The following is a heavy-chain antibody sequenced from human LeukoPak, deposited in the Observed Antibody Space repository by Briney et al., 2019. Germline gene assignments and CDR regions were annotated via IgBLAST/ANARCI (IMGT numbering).Heavy chain of an antibody. V-gene: IGHV4-38-2*01. J-gene: IGHJ3*02. CDR3: AGTLGDIVVVAFDM. CDR1: GYSISSGYY. CDR2: IYHSGST. D-gene: IGHD2-21*01. Sequence: PSETLSLTCAVSGYSISSGYYWGCIRQPPGKVLEWIGSIYHSGSTYYNPSLKSRVTISVDTSKNQFSLKLSSVTHAYTAVYDCAGTLGDIVVVAFDMWGQGTMVTVSS.